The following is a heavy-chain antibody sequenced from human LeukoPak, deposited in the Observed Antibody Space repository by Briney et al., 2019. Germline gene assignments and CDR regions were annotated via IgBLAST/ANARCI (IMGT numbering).Heavy chain of an antibody. CDR1: GGSTSSYY. CDR2: IYTSGST. D-gene: IGHD2-15*01. V-gene: IGHV4-4*07. CDR3: ARVVVVAATPSGAWFDP. Sequence: SSETLSLTCTVSGGSTSSYYWSWIRQPAGKGLEWIGRIYTSGSTNYNPSLKSRVTMSVDTSKNQFSLKLSSVTAADTAVYYCARVVVVAATPSGAWFDPWGQGTLVTVSS. J-gene: IGHJ5*02.